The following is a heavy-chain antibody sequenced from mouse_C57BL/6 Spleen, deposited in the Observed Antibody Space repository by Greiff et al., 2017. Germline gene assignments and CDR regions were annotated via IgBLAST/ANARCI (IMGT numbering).Heavy chain of an antibody. Sequence: VKLMESGGGLVQPGGSLSLSCAASGFTFTDYYMSWVRQPPGKALEWLGFIRNKANGYTTEYNASVKGRFTISRDNSQSILYLQMNALRAEDRATYYCARAYGSSYGGFAYGGQGTLVTVSA. CDR1: GFTFTDYY. V-gene: IGHV7-3*01. J-gene: IGHJ3*01. CDR3: ARAYGSSYGGFAY. CDR2: IRNKANGYTT. D-gene: IGHD1-1*01.